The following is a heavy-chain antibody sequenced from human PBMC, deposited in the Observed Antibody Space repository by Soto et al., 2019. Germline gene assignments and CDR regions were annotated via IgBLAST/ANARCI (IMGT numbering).Heavy chain of an antibody. CDR1: GGSINSYD. CDR3: ARRYGGAFDI. J-gene: IGHJ3*02. V-gene: IGHV4-59*08. Sequence: PSETLSLTCTVSGGSINSYDWSWIRQPPGKGLEWIGTISYRGSTNYNPFLKSRVTISVDTSKNQFSLKLSSVTAADTAVYYCARRYGGAFDIWGHGTIVTVSS. CDR2: ISYRGST. D-gene: IGHD3-10*01.